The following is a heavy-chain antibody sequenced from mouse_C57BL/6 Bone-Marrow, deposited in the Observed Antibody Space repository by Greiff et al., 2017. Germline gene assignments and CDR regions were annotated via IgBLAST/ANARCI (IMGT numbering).Heavy chain of an antibody. D-gene: IGHD2-4*01. J-gene: IGHJ2*01. CDR2: IYPRSGNT. CDR1: GYTFTSYG. Sequence: QVQLKQSGAELARPGASVKLSCKASGYTFTSYGISWVKQRTGQGLEWIGEIYPRSGNTYYNEKFKGKATLTADKSSSTAYMELRSLTSEDSAVYFCARLEYDYYFDYWGQGTTLTVSS. V-gene: IGHV1-81*01. CDR3: ARLEYDYYFDY.